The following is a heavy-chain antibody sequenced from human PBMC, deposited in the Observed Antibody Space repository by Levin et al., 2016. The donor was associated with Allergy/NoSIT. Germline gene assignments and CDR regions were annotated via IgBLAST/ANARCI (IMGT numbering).Heavy chain of an antibody. CDR2: IRSKAYGGTT. CDR1: GFTFGDYA. Sequence: GGSLRLSCTASGFTFGDYAMSWVRQAPGKGLEWVGFIRSKAYGGTTEYAASVKGRFTISRDDSKSIAYLQMNSLKTEDTAVYYCTRPSSGWNFDYWGQGTLVTVSS. V-gene: IGHV3-49*04. CDR3: TRPSSGWNFDY. D-gene: IGHD6-19*01. J-gene: IGHJ4*02.